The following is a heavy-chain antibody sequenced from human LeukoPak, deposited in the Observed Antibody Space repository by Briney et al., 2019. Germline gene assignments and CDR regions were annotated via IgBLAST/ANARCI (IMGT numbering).Heavy chain of an antibody. J-gene: IGHJ4*02. CDR2: ISSSGSTI. CDR3: ARDYLEQQLPSDY. D-gene: IGHD6-13*01. Sequence: GGSLRLSCAASGFTFSDYYMSWIRQAPGKGLEWVSYISSSGSTIYYADSVKGRFTISRDNAKNSLYLQMNSLRAEDTAVYYCARDYLEQQLPSDYWGQGTLVTVSS. V-gene: IGHV3-11*01. CDR1: GFTFSDYY.